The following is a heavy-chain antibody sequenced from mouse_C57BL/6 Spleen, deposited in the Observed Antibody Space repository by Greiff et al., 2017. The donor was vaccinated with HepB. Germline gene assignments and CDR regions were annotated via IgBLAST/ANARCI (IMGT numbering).Heavy chain of an antibody. CDR3: ARNYGMDY. CDR2: INPGSGGT. V-gene: IGHV1-54*01. Sequence: QVQLQQSGAELVRPGTSVKVSCKASGYAFTNYLIEWVKQRPGQGLEWIGVINPGSGGTNYNEKFKGKATLTADKSSSTAYMQLSSLTSEDSAVYFCARNYGMDYWGQGTSVTVSS. CDR1: GYAFTNYL. J-gene: IGHJ4*01.